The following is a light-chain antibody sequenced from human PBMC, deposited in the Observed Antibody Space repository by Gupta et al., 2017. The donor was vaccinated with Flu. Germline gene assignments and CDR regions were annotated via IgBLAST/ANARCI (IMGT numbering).Light chain of an antibody. CDR2: SVD. J-gene: IGLJ2*01. V-gene: IGLV1-44*01. Sequence: QSVLSQPPSAPATPGQSVTISCSGTRFNIGTNSVNWFQQIPGAAPRLLSYSVDRRPSGVPGRFSGSKSGTTAYLAISGLQSEDEADYYCAVWDDGLEGVVFGGGTKVAVL. CDR3: AVWDDGLEGVV. CDR1: RFNIGTNS.